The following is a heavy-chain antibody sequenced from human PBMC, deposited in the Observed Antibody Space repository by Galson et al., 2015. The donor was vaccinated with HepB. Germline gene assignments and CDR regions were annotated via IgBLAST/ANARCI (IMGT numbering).Heavy chain of an antibody. CDR1: GFTFDDYA. V-gene: IGHV3-9*01. J-gene: IGHJ4*02. Sequence: SLRLSCAASGFTFDDYAMHWVRQAPGKGLEWVSGISWNSGSIGYADSVKGRFTISRDNAKNSLYLQMNSLRAEDTALYYCAKDISSIADVGAPADWGQGTLVTVSS. D-gene: IGHD6-6*01. CDR2: ISWNSGSI. CDR3: AKDISSIADVGAPAD.